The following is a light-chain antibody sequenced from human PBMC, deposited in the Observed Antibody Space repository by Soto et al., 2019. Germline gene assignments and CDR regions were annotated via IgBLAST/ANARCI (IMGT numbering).Light chain of an antibody. J-gene: IGKJ5*01. Sequence: EIVLTQSPGTLSLSPGERATLSCRASQSVSSSYLAWYQQKPGQAPRLLIYGASSRATGIPDRFSGSGSGTDCTLTISRLEPEDFAVYYCQKYGSSPPITFGQGTRLEIK. CDR2: GAS. V-gene: IGKV3-20*01. CDR3: QKYGSSPPIT. CDR1: QSVSSSY.